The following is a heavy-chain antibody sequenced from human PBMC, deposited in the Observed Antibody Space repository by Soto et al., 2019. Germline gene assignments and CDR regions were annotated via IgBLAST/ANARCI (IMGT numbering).Heavy chain of an antibody. V-gene: IGHV3-74*01. Sequence: EVQLVESGGGLVQPGGSLRLSCAASGFTFSSYWMHWVRQAPGKGLVWVSRINSDGSSTSYADSVKGRFTISRDNAKNTRYLQMNSRRAEDTAVYYCARDRGWNGVWFDPWGQGTLVTVSS. CDR2: INSDGSST. J-gene: IGHJ5*02. D-gene: IGHD1-1*01. CDR3: ARDRGWNGVWFDP. CDR1: GFTFSSYW.